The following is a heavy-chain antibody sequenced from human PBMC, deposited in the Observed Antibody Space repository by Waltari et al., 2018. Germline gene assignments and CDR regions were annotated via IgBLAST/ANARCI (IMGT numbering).Heavy chain of an antibody. CDR1: GGSVRSGDYY. CDR2: IYYTGKS. D-gene: IGHD4-4*01. Sequence: QLQLQESGPGLVKPSQTLSLTCSVSGGSVRSGDYYWSWIRQPPGKGLEWIGYIYYTGKSYYSPSLKTRVTFSVDTYKNQFSLTLNSATAADTAVYFCARVTVTSESWFAPWGQGTLVTVSS. V-gene: IGHV4-30-4*08. CDR3: ARVTVTSESWFAP. J-gene: IGHJ5*02.